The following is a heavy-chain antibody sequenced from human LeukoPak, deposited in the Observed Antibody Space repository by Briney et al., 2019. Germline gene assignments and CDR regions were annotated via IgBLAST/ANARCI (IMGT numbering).Heavy chain of an antibody. CDR2: IYASGST. CDR3: ARKLRFLEWLPYARWFDP. Sequence: SETLSLTCTVSGDSISSGSYYWSWIRRPAGKGLEFIGRIYASGSTNYNPPLKSRVTISVDTSKTHFSLRLSSVTAADTAVYYCARKLRFLEWLPYARWFDPWGQGTLVTVSS. CDR1: GDSISSGSYY. D-gene: IGHD3-3*01. J-gene: IGHJ5*02. V-gene: IGHV4-61*02.